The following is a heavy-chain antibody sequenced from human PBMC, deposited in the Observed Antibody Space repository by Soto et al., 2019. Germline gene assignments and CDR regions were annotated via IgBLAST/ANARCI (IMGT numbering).Heavy chain of an antibody. D-gene: IGHD3-3*01. Sequence: ASVKVSCKASGYTFTGYYMHWVRQAPGQGLELMGWINPNSGGTNYAQKFQGRVTMTRDTSISTAYMELSRLRSDDTAVYYCARTPVFGVVIIGHYYYYGMDVWGQGTTVTVSS. J-gene: IGHJ6*02. V-gene: IGHV1-2*02. CDR3: ARTPVFGVVIIGHYYYYGMDV. CDR2: INPNSGGT. CDR1: GYTFTGYY.